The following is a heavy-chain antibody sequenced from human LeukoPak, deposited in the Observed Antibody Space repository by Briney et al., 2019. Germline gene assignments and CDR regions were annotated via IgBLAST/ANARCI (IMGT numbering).Heavy chain of an antibody. CDR1: GYTFTSYG. J-gene: IGHJ2*01. D-gene: IGHD3-9*01. V-gene: IGHV1-2*02. Sequence: ASVKVSCKASGYTFTSYGISWVRQAPGQGLEWMGWINPNSGGTNYAQKFQGRVTMTRDTSISTAYMELSRLRSDDTAVYYCARDLKTGYWYFDLWGRGTLVTVSS. CDR3: ARDLKTGYWYFDL. CDR2: INPNSGGT.